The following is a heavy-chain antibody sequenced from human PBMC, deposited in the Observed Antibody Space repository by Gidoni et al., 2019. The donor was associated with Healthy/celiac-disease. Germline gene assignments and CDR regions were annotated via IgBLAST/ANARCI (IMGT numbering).Heavy chain of an antibody. CDR2: IDWDDDK. D-gene: IGHD6-13*01. J-gene: IGHJ3*02. Sequence: QVTLKESGPALVKPTQTLTLTCTFPGFSLSTSGMRVSWIRQPPGKALEWLARIDWDDDKFYSTSLKTRLTISKDTSKNQVVLTMTNMDPVDTATYYCARVPGYSSSTGAFDIWGQGTMVTVSS. V-gene: IGHV2-70*04. CDR3: ARVPGYSSSTGAFDI. CDR1: GFSLSTSGMR.